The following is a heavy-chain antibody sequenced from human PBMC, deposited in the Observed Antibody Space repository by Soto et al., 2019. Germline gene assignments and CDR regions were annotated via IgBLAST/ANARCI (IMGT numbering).Heavy chain of an antibody. J-gene: IGHJ4*02. D-gene: IGHD5-18*01. CDR2: INHSGST. Sequence: SETLSLTCAVYGGSFSGYYWSWIRQPPGKGLEWIGEINHSGSTNYNPSLKSRVTISVDTSKNQFSLKLSSVTAADTAVYYCARGGRWIQLWSLDYWGQGTLVTVSS. CDR3: ARGGRWIQLWSLDY. V-gene: IGHV4-34*01. CDR1: GGSFSGYY.